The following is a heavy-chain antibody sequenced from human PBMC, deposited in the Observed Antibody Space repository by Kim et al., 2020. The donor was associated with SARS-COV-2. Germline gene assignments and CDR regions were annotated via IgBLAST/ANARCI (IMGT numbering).Heavy chain of an antibody. Sequence: ADSVKGRFTISRDNSKNTLYLQMNSLRAEDTAVYYCARPWGGNYYYYMDVWGKGTTVTVSS. D-gene: IGHD7-27*01. CDR3: ARPWGGNYYYYMDV. V-gene: IGHV3-30*01. J-gene: IGHJ6*03.